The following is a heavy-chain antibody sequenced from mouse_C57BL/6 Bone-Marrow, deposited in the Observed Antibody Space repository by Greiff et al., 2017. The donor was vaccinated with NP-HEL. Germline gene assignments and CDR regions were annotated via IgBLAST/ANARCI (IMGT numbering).Heavy chain of an antibody. Sequence: EVKLEESGGGLVKPGGSLKLSCAASGFTFSSYAMSWVRQTPEKRLEWVATISDGGSYTYYPDNVKGRFTISRDNAKNNLYLQMSHLKSEDTAMYYCARTPDDYGSSYWGQGTTLTVSS. CDR3: ARTPDDYGSSY. CDR2: ISDGGSYT. J-gene: IGHJ2*01. CDR1: GFTFSSYA. V-gene: IGHV5-4*03. D-gene: IGHD1-1*01.